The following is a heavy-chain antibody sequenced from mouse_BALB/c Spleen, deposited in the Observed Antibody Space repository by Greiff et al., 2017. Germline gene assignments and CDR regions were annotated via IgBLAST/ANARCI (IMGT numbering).Heavy chain of an antibody. CDR3: ARWFYYAMDY. D-gene: IGHD2-2*01. Sequence: VQLKESGGGLVKPGGSLKLSCAASGFAFSSYDMSWVRQTPEKRLEWVAYISSGGGSTYYPDTVKGRFTISRDNAKNTLYLQMSSLKSEDTAMYYCARWFYYAMDYWGQGTSVTVSS. CDR1: GFAFSSYD. J-gene: IGHJ4*01. V-gene: IGHV5-12-1*01. CDR2: ISSGGGST.